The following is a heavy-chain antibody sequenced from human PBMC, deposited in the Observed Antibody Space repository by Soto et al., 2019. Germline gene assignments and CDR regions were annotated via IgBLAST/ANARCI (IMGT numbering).Heavy chain of an antibody. V-gene: IGHV1-2*04. Sequence: ASVKASCKASGYTFTGYYMHWVRQAPGQGLEWMGWINPNSGGTNYAQKFQGWVTMTRDTSISTAYMELSRLRSDDTAVYYCARAVRSGYSYGGVDYWGQGTLVTVSS. J-gene: IGHJ4*02. CDR2: INPNSGGT. D-gene: IGHD5-18*01. CDR1: GYTFTGYY. CDR3: ARAVRSGYSYGGVDY.